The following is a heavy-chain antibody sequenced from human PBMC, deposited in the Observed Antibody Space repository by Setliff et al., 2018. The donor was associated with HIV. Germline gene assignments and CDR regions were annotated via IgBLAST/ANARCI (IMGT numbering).Heavy chain of an antibody. D-gene: IGHD5-18*01. CDR2: IYHSGST. Sequence: SETLSLTCAVSGYSISSGYCWGWIRQPPGKGLEWIGSIYHSGSTYNNPSLKSRVTISVDTSKNQFSLKLTSVTAADTAVYYCARTLRAAAMGYFDYWGQGTLVTVSS. V-gene: IGHV4-38-2*01. CDR3: ARTLRAAAMGYFDY. J-gene: IGHJ4*02. CDR1: GYSISSGYC.